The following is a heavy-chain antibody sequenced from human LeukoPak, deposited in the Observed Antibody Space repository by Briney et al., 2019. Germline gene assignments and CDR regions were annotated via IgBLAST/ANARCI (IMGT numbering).Heavy chain of an antibody. CDR2: ISSSSSYT. CDR1: GFTFSDYY. J-gene: IGHJ4*02. Sequence: GGSLRLSCAASGFTFSDYYMSWIRQAPGKGLEWVSYISSSSSYTNYADSVKGRFTISRDNAKNSLYLQMNSLRAEDTAVYYCARSWDTYYYDSSGYYLDYWGRGTLVTVSS. D-gene: IGHD3-22*01. V-gene: IGHV3-11*03. CDR3: ARSWDTYYYDSSGYYLDY.